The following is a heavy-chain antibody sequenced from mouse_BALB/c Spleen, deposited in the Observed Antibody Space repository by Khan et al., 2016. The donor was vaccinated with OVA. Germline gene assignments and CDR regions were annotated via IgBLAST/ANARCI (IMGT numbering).Heavy chain of an antibody. Sequence: EVQLQQSGPELVKPGASVKMSCKASGYTFTNYVLHWVQQKPGQGLEWIGYINPYNGGTKYNEKFKGKAALASDKSSITAYMELSSLTSEDSAVYYCARGNWQSDYFAYWGQGTPLTLSS. CDR1: GYTFTNYV. V-gene: IGHV1S136*01. CDR2: INPYNGGT. CDR3: ARGNWQSDYFAY. J-gene: IGHJ2*01. D-gene: IGHD4-1*01.